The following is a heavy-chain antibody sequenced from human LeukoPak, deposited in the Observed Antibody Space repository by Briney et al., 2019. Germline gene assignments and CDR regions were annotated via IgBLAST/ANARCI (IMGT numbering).Heavy chain of an antibody. V-gene: IGHV4-30-4*01. CDR2: IHQSGDT. J-gene: IGHJ4*02. CDR3: ARLIAADPQLDY. D-gene: IGHD6-25*01. Sequence: SETLSLTCTVSGVSISSGDYYWSWIRQPPGKGLEWIGYIHQSGDTYQNPSLRGRVTVSLDRSKNEFYLKLNSVTAADTAVYYCARLIAADPQLDYWGQGTLVTVSS. CDR1: GVSISSGDYY.